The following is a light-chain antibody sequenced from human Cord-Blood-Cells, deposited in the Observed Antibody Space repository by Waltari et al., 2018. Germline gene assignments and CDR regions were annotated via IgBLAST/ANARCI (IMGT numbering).Light chain of an antibody. CDR3: RVWDSSSDHYV. CDR2: YDS. Sequence: SYVLTQPPSVSVAPGKTARITCGGNNIGSKSVHWYQQKPGQAPVLVIYYDSDRPSGIPERFSGSNSGNTATLTSSRVEAGDEADYYCRVWDSSSDHYVFGTGTKVTVL. V-gene: IGLV3-21*04. CDR1: NIGSKS. J-gene: IGLJ1*01.